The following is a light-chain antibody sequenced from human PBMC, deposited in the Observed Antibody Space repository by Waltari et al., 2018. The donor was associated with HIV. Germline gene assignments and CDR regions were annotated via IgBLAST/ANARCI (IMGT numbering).Light chain of an antibody. J-gene: IGKJ2*01. V-gene: IGKV3-15*01. CDR1: QSVSSN. CDR2: GAS. Sequence: EIVITQSPATLSVSPGESSTLSCRASQSVSSNVAWYQQKPGPAPRLPIYGASTRATGIPARFSGSGSGTEFTLTISSLQSEDFAVYYCQQYNNWPPYTFGQGTKLEIK. CDR3: QQYNNWPPYT.